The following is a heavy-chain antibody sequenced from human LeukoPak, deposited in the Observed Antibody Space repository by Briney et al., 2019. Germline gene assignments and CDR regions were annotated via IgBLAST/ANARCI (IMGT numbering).Heavy chain of an antibody. CDR1: GYTLTELS. J-gene: IGHJ5*02. Sequence: ASVTVSCKVSGYTLTELSMHWVRQAPGKGLEWMGGFDPEDGETIYAQKFQGRVTMTEDTSTDTAYMELSSLRSEDTAVYSCATDLMRLQFGRGSNWFDLWGQGTLVTVSS. D-gene: IGHD4-11*01. CDR2: FDPEDGET. V-gene: IGHV1-24*01. CDR3: ATDLMRLQFGRGSNWFDL.